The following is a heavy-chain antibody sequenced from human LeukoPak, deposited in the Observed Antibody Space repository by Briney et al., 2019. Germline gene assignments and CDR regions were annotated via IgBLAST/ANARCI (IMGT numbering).Heavy chain of an antibody. CDR1: GGTFISYA. CDR2: IIPIFGTA. J-gene: IGHJ6*02. D-gene: IGHD6-19*01. Sequence: SVKVSCKASGGTFISYAISWVRQAPGQGLEWMGGIIPIFGTANYAQKFQGRVTITADESTSTAYMELSSLRSEDTAVYYCAREGIAVADHYYYYGMDVWGQGTTVTVSS. CDR3: AREGIAVADHYYYYGMDV. V-gene: IGHV1-69*01.